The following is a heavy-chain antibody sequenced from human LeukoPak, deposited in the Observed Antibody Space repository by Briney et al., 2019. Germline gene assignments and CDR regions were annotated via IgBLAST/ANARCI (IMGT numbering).Heavy chain of an antibody. V-gene: IGHV3-30*18. Sequence: GGSLRLSCAASGFTFSSYGMHWVRQAPGKGLEWVAVISYDGSNKYYADSVKGRFTISRDNSKNTLYLQMNSLRAEDTAVYYCAKHRPYGAIYYFDYWGQGTLVTVSS. D-gene: IGHD4/OR15-4a*01. CDR2: ISYDGSNK. CDR1: GFTFSSYG. CDR3: AKHRPYGAIYYFDY. J-gene: IGHJ4*02.